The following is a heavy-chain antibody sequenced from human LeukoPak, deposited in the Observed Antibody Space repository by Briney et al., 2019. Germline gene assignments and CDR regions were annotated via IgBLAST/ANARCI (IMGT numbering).Heavy chain of an antibody. D-gene: IGHD2-2*01. Sequence: ASVKVSCKVSGYTLTELSMHWVRQAPGKGLEWMGGFDPEDGETIYAQKFQGGVTMTEDTSTDTAYMELSSLRSEDTAVYYCATGNCSSTSCYRSYYYMDVWGKGTTVTVSS. J-gene: IGHJ6*03. CDR1: GYTLTELS. CDR2: FDPEDGET. CDR3: ATGNCSSTSCYRSYYYMDV. V-gene: IGHV1-24*01.